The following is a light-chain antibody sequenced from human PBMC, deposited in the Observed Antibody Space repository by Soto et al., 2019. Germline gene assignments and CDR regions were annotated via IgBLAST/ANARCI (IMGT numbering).Light chain of an antibody. CDR2: EVS. CDR3: CSYAGRNTFV. J-gene: IGLJ1*01. CDR1: SSDVGPYNL. Sequence: QSVLTQSASVSGSPRQSITISCTGTSSDVGPYNLVSWDQQHPGKAPKLIIYEVSERPSGISNRFSGSKSGNTASLTISGLQADDEADYYCCSYAGRNTFVFGLGTKLTVL. V-gene: IGLV2-23*02.